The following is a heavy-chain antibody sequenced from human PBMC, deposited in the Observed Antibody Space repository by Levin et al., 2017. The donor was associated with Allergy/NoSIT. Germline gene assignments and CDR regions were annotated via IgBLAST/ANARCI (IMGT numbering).Heavy chain of an antibody. D-gene: IGHD3-22*01. Sequence: ESLKISCAVYGGSLSGYYWSWIRQPPEKGLEWIGRINDGGSTNYNPSLKTRVSISVDTSKKQLSLKLNSVTAADTALFYWARGDLSQDSSGLFWEAQSYHWFAPWGQGTLVTVSS. CDR2: INDGGST. J-gene: IGHJ5*02. CDR1: GGSLSGYY. CDR3: ARGDLSQDSSGLFWEAQSYHWFAP. V-gene: IGHV4-34*01.